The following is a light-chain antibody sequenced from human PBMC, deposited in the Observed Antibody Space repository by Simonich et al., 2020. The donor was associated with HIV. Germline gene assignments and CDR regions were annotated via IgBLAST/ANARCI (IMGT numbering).Light chain of an antibody. CDR3: QQYDNLP. CDR1: QDISNY. J-gene: IGKJ4*01. CDR2: DAS. V-gene: IGKV1-33*01. Sequence: DIQMTQSPSSLSASVGDRVTITCQASQDISNYLNWYQQKPGKATKLLIYDASNLETGVPSRFSGSGSVTDFTFTISSLQPEDIATYYCQQYDNLPFGGGTKVEIK.